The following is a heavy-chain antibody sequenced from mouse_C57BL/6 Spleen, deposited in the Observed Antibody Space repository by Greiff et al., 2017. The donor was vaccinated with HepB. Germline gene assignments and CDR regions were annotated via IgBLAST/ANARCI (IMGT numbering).Heavy chain of an antibody. D-gene: IGHD2-4*01. Sequence: EVKLMESGAELVKPGASVKLSCTASGFNIKDYYMHWVKQRTEQGLEWIGRIDPEDGETKYDPKFQGKATITADTSSNTASLQLSSLTSEDTAVYYCARSGDDYGWFAYWGQGTLVTVSA. J-gene: IGHJ3*01. CDR3: ARSGDDYGWFAY. CDR1: GFNIKDYY. CDR2: IDPEDGET. V-gene: IGHV14-2*01.